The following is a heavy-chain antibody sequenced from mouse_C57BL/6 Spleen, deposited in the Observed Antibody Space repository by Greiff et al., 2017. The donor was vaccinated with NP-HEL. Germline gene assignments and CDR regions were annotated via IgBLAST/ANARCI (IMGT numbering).Heavy chain of an antibody. D-gene: IGHD4-1*01. J-gene: IGHJ2*01. CDR1: GYTFTSYW. CDR3: ATSGTRYFDY. CDR2: IDPSDSYT. Sequence: QVQLQQPGAELVMPGASVKLSCKASGYTFTSYWMHWVKQRPGQGLEWIGEIDPSDSYTNYNQKFKGKSTLTVDKSSSTAYMQLSSLTSEDSAVYYCATSGTRYFDYWGQGTTLTVS. V-gene: IGHV1-69*01.